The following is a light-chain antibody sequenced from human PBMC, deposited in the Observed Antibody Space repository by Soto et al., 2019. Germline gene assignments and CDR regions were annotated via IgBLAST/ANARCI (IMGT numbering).Light chain of an antibody. Sequence: EVVMTQSPATLSVSPGERATLSCRASQSVASNLAWYQQKPGQPPRLLIYGASTRATGIPARFSGSGSGTEFTLTIISLQSEDFAVYYCQHYDNWPPWTFGQGTKMEIK. V-gene: IGKV3-15*01. J-gene: IGKJ1*01. CDR2: GAS. CDR1: QSVASN. CDR3: QHYDNWPPWT.